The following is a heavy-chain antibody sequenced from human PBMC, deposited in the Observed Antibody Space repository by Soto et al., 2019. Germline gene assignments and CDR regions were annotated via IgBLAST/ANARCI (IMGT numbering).Heavy chain of an antibody. J-gene: IGHJ4*02. D-gene: IGHD4-17*01. CDR1: GFTFSGSA. V-gene: IGHV3-73*01. CDR2: IRSKANNYAT. CDR3: TRGYGDYVRDY. Sequence: ESGGGLVQPGESLKLSCAVSGFTFSGSAMHWVRQASGKGLEWVGRIRSKANNYATAYAASVKGRITISRDDSKNTSYLQMNSLKSEDTAVYYCTRGYGDYVRDYWGQGTLVTVSS.